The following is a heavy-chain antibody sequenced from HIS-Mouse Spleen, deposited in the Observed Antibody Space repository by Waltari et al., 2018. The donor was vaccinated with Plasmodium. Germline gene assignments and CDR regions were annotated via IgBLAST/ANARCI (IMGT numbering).Heavy chain of an antibody. CDR3: ARSLGIASSYWYFDL. CDR1: GYPISSGSY. CDR2: IYHSGST. D-gene: IGHD2-15*01. Sequence: QVQLQESGPGLVKPSATLPLTCPVSGYPISSGSYWGWIRQPPGKGLEWIGSIYHSGSTYYNPSLKSRVTISVDTSKNQFSLKLSSVTAADTAVYYCARSLGIASSYWYFDLWGRGTLVTVSS. V-gene: IGHV4-38-2*01. J-gene: IGHJ2*01.